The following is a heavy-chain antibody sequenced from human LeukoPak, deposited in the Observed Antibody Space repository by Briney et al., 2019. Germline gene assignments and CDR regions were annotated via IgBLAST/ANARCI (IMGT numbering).Heavy chain of an antibody. J-gene: IGHJ6*02. CDR1: GYTLTELS. D-gene: IGHD3-10*01. Sequence: ASVKVSCKVSGYTLTELSMHWVRQAPGKGLEWMGGFDPEDGETIYAQKFQGRVTMTEDTSTDTAYMELSSLRSEDTAVYYCATAYYGSGSYYPLYYGMDVWGQGTTVTVSS. CDR2: FDPEDGET. V-gene: IGHV1-24*01. CDR3: ATAYYGSGSYYPLYYGMDV.